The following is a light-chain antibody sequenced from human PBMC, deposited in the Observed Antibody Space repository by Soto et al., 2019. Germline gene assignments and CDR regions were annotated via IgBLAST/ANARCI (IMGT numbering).Light chain of an antibody. V-gene: IGLV1-40*01. J-gene: IGLJ2*01. Sequence: QLVLTQPPSVSGAPGQRVTISCTGSSSNIGAGYDVHWYQQLPGTAPKLLIYGNSNRPSGVPDRFSGSKSGTSASLAITGLQAWDGADYYCQSYDSSLSGSGVVFRGGTKLTVL. CDR1: SSNIGAGYD. CDR2: GNS. CDR3: QSYDSSLSGSGVV.